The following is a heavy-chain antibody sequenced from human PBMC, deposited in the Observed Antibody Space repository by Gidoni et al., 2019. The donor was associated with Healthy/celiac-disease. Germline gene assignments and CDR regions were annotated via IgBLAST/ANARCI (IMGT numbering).Heavy chain of an antibody. V-gene: IGHV4-59*01. CDR2: IYYSGST. CDR3: ARVSPEVGYSNYPYYFDY. J-gene: IGHJ4*02. CDR1: GGSISSYY. D-gene: IGHD4-4*01. Sequence: QVQLQESGPGLVKPSETLSPTCTVSGGSISSYYWSWIRQPPGKGLEWIGYIYYSGSTNYNPSLKSRVTISVDTSKNQFSLKLSSVTAADTAVHYCARVSPEVGYSNYPYYFDYWGQGTLVTVSS.